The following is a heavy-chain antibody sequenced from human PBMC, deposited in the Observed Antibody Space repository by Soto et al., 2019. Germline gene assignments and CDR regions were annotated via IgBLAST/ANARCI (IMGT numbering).Heavy chain of an antibody. CDR1: GYTFTSYG. CDR3: ARRRITMVRGVRGPVPYYFDY. V-gene: IGHV1-18*04. D-gene: IGHD3-10*01. CDR2: ISAYNGNT. J-gene: IGHJ4*02. Sequence: ASVKVACKASGYTFTSYGISWVRQAPGQGLEWMGWISAYNGNTNYAQKLQGRVTMTTDTSTSTAYMELRSLRSDDTAVYYCARRRITMVRGVRGPVPYYFDYWGQVPLDTVSS.